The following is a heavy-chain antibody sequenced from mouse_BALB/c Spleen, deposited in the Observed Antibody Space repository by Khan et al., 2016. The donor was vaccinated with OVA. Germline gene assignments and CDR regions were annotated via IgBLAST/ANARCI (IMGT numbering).Heavy chain of an antibody. CDR3: ARSNYYGSCLYAMDY. CDR2: IAPGSGST. J-gene: IGHJ4*01. Sequence: DLVMPGAAVTLSCKASGYTFTSYWINWIKQRPGQGLEWIGRIAPGSGSTSYHDMFKGKATLTVDAYSSTAYLQLSSLSSEDSAVYLCARSNYYGSCLYAMDYWGQGTSVTVSS. CDR1: GYTFTSYW. V-gene: IGHV1S41*01. D-gene: IGHD1-1*01.